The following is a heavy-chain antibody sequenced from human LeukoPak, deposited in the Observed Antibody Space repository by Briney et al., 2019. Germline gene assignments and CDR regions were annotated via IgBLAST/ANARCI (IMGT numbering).Heavy chain of an antibody. Sequence: GSVKVSCKASGYTFTSYDINWVRQATGQGLEWMGWMNPNSGNTGYAQKFQGRVTMTRNTSISTAYMELSSLRSEDTAVYYCARGARAVITGNYDFGSGCPGPHYWGRGTLVTVSS. J-gene: IGHJ4*02. V-gene: IGHV1-8*01. CDR1: GYTFTSYD. D-gene: IGHD3-3*01. CDR2: MNPNSGNT. CDR3: ARGARAVITGNYDFGSGCPGPHY.